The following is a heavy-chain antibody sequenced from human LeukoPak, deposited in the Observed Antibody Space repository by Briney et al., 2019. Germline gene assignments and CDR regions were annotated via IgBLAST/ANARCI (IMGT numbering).Heavy chain of an antibody. D-gene: IGHD2-2*02. V-gene: IGHV1-18*01. CDR3: ARGPACTSCYKLPLRRKGQLVDYYYYYYMDV. J-gene: IGHJ6*03. CDR2: ISAYNGNT. CDR1: GYTFSSYG. Sequence: ASVKVSCKASGYTFSSYGISWVRQAPGQGLEWMGWISAYNGNTNYAQKLQGRVTMTTDTSTSTAYMELRSLRSDDTAVYYCARGPACTSCYKLPLRRKGQLVDYYYYYYMDVWGKGTTVTISS.